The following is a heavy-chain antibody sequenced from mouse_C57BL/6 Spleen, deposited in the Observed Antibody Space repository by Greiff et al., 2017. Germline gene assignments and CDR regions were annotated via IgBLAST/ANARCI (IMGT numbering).Heavy chain of an antibody. D-gene: IGHD1-1*01. CDR3: ARLSNWYFDV. V-gene: IGHV1-42*01. CDR2: INPSTGGT. J-gene: IGHJ1*03. CDR1: GYSFTGYY. Sequence: VQLKQSGPELVKPGASVKISCKASGYSFTGYYMNWVKQSPEKSLEWIGEINPSTGGTTYNQKFKAKATLTVDKSSSTAYMQLKSLTSEDSAVYYCARLSNWYFDVWGTGTTVTVSS.